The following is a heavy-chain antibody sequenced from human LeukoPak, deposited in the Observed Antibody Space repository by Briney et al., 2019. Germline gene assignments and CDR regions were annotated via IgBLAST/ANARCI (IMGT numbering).Heavy chain of an antibody. CDR2: IKQDGSEK. CDR1: GFTFSSYW. J-gene: IGHJ4*02. CDR3: AIPPGGYYFN. V-gene: IGHV3-7*02. D-gene: IGHD3-10*01. Sequence: PGGSLRFSCAASGFTFSSYWMSWVRQAPGKGREWVANIKQDGSEKYYVDSVKGRFTISRDNAKNSLYLQMNSLRAEDTAVYYCAIPPGGYYFNWGQGTLVTVSS.